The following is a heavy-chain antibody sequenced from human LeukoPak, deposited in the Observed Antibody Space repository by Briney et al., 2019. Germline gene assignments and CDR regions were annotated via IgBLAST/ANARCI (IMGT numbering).Heavy chain of an antibody. CDR1: GYTFTNYG. V-gene: IGHV1-69*13. Sequence: SVKVSCXTSGYTFTNYGISWVRQAPGQGLEWMGGIIPIFGTANYAQKFQGRVTITADESTSTAYMELSSLRSEDTAVYYCARAVIAARPRKEYYFDYWGQGTLVTVSS. CDR2: IIPIFGTA. D-gene: IGHD6-6*01. J-gene: IGHJ4*02. CDR3: ARAVIAARPRKEYYFDY.